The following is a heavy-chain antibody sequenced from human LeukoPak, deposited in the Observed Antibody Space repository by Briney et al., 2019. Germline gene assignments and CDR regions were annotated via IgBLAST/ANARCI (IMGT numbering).Heavy chain of an antibody. D-gene: IGHD5-18*01. Sequence: PGGSLRLSCAASGFTFSSYAMSWVRQAPGKGLEWVSAISGSGGSTYYADSVKGRFTISRENAKNSLYLQMNSLRAGDTAVYYCARGDSYGYYFDYWGQGTLVTVS. CDR2: ISGSGGST. CDR1: GFTFSSYA. J-gene: IGHJ4*02. V-gene: IGHV3-23*01. CDR3: ARGDSYGYYFDY.